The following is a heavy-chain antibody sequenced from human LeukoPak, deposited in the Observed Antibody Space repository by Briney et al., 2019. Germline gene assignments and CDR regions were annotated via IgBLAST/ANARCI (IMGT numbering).Heavy chain of an antibody. CDR2: ISSSGGST. CDR1: GFTFSSYA. V-gene: IGHV3-23*01. Sequence: GGSLRLSCAASGFTFSSYAMNWVRQAPGKGLEWVSAISSSGGSTYYADSVKGRFTISRDNSKNTLFLQMNSLRAEDTAVYYCAKAGGHSFFDYWGQGTLVPVSS. J-gene: IGHJ4*02. D-gene: IGHD5-18*01. CDR3: AKAGGHSFFDY.